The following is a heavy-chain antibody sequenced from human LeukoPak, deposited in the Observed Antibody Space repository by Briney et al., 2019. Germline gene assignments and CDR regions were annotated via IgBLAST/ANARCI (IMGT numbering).Heavy chain of an antibody. Sequence: GGSLRLSCAASGFTFNSYTMNWIRQAPGKGLEWVSSISSSRTYIYYADSVKGRFTISRDNAKNSLYLQMNSLRAEDTAIYYCVRDSDYGDYFDYWGRGTLVTVSS. D-gene: IGHD4-17*01. CDR3: VRDSDYGDYFDY. J-gene: IGHJ4*02. CDR2: ISSSRTYI. CDR1: GFTFNSYT. V-gene: IGHV3-21*01.